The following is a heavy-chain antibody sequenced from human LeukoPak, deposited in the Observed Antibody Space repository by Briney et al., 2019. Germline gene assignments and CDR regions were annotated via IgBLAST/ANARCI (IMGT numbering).Heavy chain of an antibody. CDR1: GFTFSSFW. CDR3: TTDTFGEHDH. CDR2: INTDGSTT. D-gene: IGHD3-10*01. Sequence: GGSLRLSCGAFGFTFSSFWMHWVRQTPGKGLVWVSRINTDGSTTSYADSVKGRFTISRDNAKNTLYLQMNSLRAEGTAVYYCTTDTFGEHDHWGQGTLVTVSS. V-gene: IGHV3-74*01. J-gene: IGHJ4*02.